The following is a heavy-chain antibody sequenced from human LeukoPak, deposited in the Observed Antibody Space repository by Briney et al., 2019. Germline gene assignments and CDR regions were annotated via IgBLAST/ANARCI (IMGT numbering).Heavy chain of an antibody. V-gene: IGHV1-69*13. J-gene: IGHJ6*02. D-gene: IGHD4-11*01. CDR3: ARDRPDYTEYYYYGMDV. CDR1: DYTFTSYG. CDR2: IIPIFGTA. Sequence: GASVKVSCKASDYTFTSYGISWVRQAPGQGLEWMGGIIPIFGTANYAQKFQGRVTITADESTSTAYMELSSLRSEDTAVYYCARDRPDYTEYYYYGMDVWGQGTTVTVSS.